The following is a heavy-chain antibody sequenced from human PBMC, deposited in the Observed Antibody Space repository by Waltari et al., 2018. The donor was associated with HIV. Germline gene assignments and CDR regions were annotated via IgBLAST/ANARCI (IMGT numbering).Heavy chain of an antibody. D-gene: IGHD5-12*01. CDR3: ARGDIVATGGFDF. J-gene: IGHJ4*02. V-gene: IGHV4-38-2*01. CDR1: SYSFSSAYP. CDR2: ISHRGST. Sequence: QVQLQESGPGLVKPSETLSLTCAVSSYSFSSAYPWGWIRQSPGKGLECMGSISHRGSTYYNPSLKSRVTISVDTSKNQVSLKLSSVTAADTAVYYCARGDIVATGGFDFWGQGTLVTVSS.